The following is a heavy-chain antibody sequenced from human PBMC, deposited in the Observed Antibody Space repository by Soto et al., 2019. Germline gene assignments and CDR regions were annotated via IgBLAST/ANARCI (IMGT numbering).Heavy chain of an antibody. CDR1: GGSFSGYY. V-gene: IGHV4-34*01. CDR3: ERVSGYFYYYYMDI. CDR2: INHSGET. Sequence: SETLSLTCAVYGGSFSGYYWSWIRQPPGEGLEWIGEINHSGETNYNPSLKSRVTISKDTSKTQFSLTLSSVTAADTAVYYCERVSGYFYYYYMDIWGKGTTVTVSS. J-gene: IGHJ6*03.